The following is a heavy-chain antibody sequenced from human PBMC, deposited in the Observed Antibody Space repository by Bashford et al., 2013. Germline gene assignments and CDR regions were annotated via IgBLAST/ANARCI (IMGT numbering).Heavy chain of an antibody. CDR3: AREAPNYYYGVDV. CDR1: GGSIISYS. V-gene: IGHV4-4*07. CDR2: IYSSGST. Sequence: PSETLSLTCSVSGGSIISYSWSWIRQPAGKGLEWIGRIYSSGSTNYNPSLKSRVTVSVDTSKNQFSLKFNSVTAADTAVYYCAREAPNYYYGVDVWGQGTTVTVSS. J-gene: IGHJ6*02.